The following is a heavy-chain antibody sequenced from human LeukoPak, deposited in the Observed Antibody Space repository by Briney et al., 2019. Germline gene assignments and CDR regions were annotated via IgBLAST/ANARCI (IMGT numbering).Heavy chain of an antibody. CDR1: GASVGSAGYY. J-gene: IGHJ4*02. CDR2: VYYISNT. CDR3: ARTQSQSGSYRYYFGY. V-gene: IGHV4-61*08. D-gene: IGHD1-26*01. Sequence: SETLSLTCSVSGASVGSAGYYWSWIRQPPGGGLEWIGYVYYISNTNYNPSLKSRVTMSVNPSTNQFSLKLSPVTAADTAMYYCARTQSQSGSYRYYFGYWGPGTLVTVSS.